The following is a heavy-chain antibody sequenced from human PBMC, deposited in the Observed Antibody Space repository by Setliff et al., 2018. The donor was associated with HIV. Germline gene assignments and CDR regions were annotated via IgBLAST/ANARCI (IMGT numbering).Heavy chain of an antibody. V-gene: IGHV4-38-2*02. CDR1: GNSITRDYQ. CDR3: AGYTTAWFAPY. Sequence: PSETLSLTCTVSGNSITRDYQWGWIRQPPGKGLEWIGSIYHTGYTYYNPSLKSRVTISVDTSKSQFSLNLTSVTVADTAIYYCAGYTTAWFAPYWGQGTLVTVSS. J-gene: IGHJ4*02. D-gene: IGHD6-19*01. CDR2: IYHTGYT.